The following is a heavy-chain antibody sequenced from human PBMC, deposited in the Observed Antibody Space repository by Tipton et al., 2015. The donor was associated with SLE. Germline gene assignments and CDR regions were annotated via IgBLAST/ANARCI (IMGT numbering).Heavy chain of an antibody. CDR3: AKILPGDSNGYYYVSDAFDI. V-gene: IGHV3-48*03. CDR1: GFTFSSYE. J-gene: IGHJ3*02. Sequence: VQLVQSGGGLVQPGGSLRLSCAASGFTFSSYEMNWVRQAPGKGLEWVSYISSSGSTIYYADSVKGRFTISRDNAKNSLYLQMNSLRTEDTALYFCAKILPGDSNGYYYVSDAFDIWGQGTMVTVSS. D-gene: IGHD3-22*01. CDR2: ISSSGSTI.